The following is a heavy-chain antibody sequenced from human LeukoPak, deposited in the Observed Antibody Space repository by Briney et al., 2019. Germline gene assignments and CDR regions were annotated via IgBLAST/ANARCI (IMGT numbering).Heavy chain of an antibody. J-gene: IGHJ4*02. CDR1: GGSFSGYY. Sequence: KPSETLSLTCAVYGGSFSGYYWSWIRQPPGKGLEWIGEINHSGSTNYNPSLKSRVTISVDTSKNQFSLKLSSVTAADTAVYYCARGGSGVETATPPFDYWGQGTLVTVSS. D-gene: IGHD5-24*01. V-gene: IGHV4-34*01. CDR3: ARGGSGVETATPPFDY. CDR2: INHSGST.